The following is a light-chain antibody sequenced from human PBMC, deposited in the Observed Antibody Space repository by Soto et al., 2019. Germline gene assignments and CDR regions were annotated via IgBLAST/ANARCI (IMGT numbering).Light chain of an antibody. J-gene: IGKJ1*01. CDR2: SAS. V-gene: IGKV3-20*01. Sequence: DIVMTQSPATLSVSPGERATLSCRANQSIRTDLAWYQQKPGQAPSLLIFSASTRATGVPARFSGSGSGTDFTLTISRLEPEDFAVYYCQQYGSSPTTFGQGTKVDVK. CDR1: QSIRTD. CDR3: QQYGSSPTT.